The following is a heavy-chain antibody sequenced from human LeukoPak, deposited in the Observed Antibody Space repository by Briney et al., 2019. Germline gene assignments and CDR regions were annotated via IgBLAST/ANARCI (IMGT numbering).Heavy chain of an antibody. CDR3: ARDVDEDTISNLAHIAAAGTLGCGMDV. CDR2: ISAYNGNT. V-gene: IGHV1-18*01. J-gene: IGHJ6*02. D-gene: IGHD6-13*01. Sequence: ASVKVSCKASGYTLTSYGISWVRQAPGQGLEWMGWISAYNGNTNYAQKLQGRVTMTTDTSTSTAYMELRSLRSDDTAVYYCARDVDEDTISNLAHIAAAGTLGCGMDVWGQGTTVTVSS. CDR1: GYTLTSYG.